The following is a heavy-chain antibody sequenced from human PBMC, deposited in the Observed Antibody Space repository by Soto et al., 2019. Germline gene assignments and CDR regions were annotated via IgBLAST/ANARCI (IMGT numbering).Heavy chain of an antibody. Sequence: HPGGSLRLSCAASGFTFTTYAMSWVRQAPGKGLEWVSGVTDSGGKTYYADSVKGRFTISRDNSKNTLYLQMNSLRAEDTAVYYCAKGFIVAATTPEFDYWGQGTLVTVSS. V-gene: IGHV3-23*01. CDR1: GFTFTTYA. J-gene: IGHJ4*02. CDR3: AKGFIVAATTPEFDY. CDR2: VTDSGGKT. D-gene: IGHD1-26*01.